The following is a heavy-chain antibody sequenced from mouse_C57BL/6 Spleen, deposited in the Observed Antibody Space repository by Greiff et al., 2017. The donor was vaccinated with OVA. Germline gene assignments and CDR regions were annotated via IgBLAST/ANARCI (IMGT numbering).Heavy chain of an antibody. CDR1: GYTFTSYG. D-gene: IGHD2-4*01. J-gene: IGHJ2*01. Sequence: VQLQQSGAELARPRASVKLSCKASGYTFTSYGISRVNQRTVQGLEWIGEIYPRRGNTYYNEKFKGKATLAADKYSSTAYMQLRFLTSEDFAVYFCARAMIKIHDYIEYWGEGTTPTVSS. CDR2: IYPRRGNT. V-gene: IGHV1-81*01. CDR3: ARAMIKIHDYIEY.